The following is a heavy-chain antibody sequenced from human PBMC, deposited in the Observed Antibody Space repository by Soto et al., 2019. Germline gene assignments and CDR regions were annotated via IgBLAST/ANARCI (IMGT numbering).Heavy chain of an antibody. D-gene: IGHD5-12*01. J-gene: IGHJ4*02. CDR3: ARQNYAGYGGYDSAFDT. Sequence: GESLKISCHGSGYTFTTYWVGWVCQRPGKGLDWMGNIYPGDSDVKYSPSFQGQVTISVDKSISTAYLQWNSLKASDTAVYYCARQNYAGYGGYDSAFDTWGQGTLVTVSS. CDR2: IYPGDSDV. CDR1: GYTFTTYW. V-gene: IGHV5-51*01.